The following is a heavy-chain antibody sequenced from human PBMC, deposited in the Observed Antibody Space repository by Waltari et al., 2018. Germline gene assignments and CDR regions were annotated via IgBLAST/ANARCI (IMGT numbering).Heavy chain of an antibody. CDR2: INGDGSEK. CDR1: GFTFSSHW. Sequence: EVQLVESGGGLVQPGGSLRVPCAASGFTFSSHWMTWVRQAPGKGLEWVANINGDGSEKYYVDSVKARFTISRDNAKNSLYLQMDSLRAEDTAVYYCARADYGGTADFDYWGQGTLVTVSS. J-gene: IGHJ4*02. V-gene: IGHV3-7*04. CDR3: ARADYGGTADFDY. D-gene: IGHD4-17*01.